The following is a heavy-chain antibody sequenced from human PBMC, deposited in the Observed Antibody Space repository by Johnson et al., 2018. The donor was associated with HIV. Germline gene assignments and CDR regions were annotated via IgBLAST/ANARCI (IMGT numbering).Heavy chain of an antibody. CDR3: ARESRDGPNLRAFDI. V-gene: IGHV3-66*01. D-gene: IGHD5-24*01. Sequence: MMLVESGGGLVQPGGSLRLSCGASGFTFNDHWMQWVRQAPGKGLEWVSVIYSGGSPYYADSVKGRFTISRDNAKNSLYLQMNSLRAGDTAVYYCARESRDGPNLRAFDIWGQGTMVTVSS. J-gene: IGHJ3*02. CDR1: GFTFNDHW. CDR2: IYSGGSP.